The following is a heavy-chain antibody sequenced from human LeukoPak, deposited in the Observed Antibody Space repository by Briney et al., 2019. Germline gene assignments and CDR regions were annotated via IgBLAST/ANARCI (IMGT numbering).Heavy chain of an antibody. Sequence: SETLSLTCTVSGDSLSSYYWSWIRQPPGRGLEWIGYGYYTGSTKYNPSLQSRVTISVDTSKNQFSLKLTSVTAADTAVYYCARGFYDSRGYCNPFDHYRQGTLVTVSS. CDR3: ARGFYDSRGYCNPFDH. D-gene: IGHD3-22*01. CDR2: GYYTGST. CDR1: GDSLSSYY. V-gene: IGHV4-59*01. J-gene: IGHJ4*02.